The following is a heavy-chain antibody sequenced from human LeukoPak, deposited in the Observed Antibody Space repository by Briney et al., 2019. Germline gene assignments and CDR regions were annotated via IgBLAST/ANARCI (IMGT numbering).Heavy chain of an antibody. D-gene: IGHD3-22*01. CDR3: ARDGFYDSSGYYLGFPYYYYYIDV. CDR2: IYYSGRT. V-gene: IGHV4-39*02. CDR1: GGSINSSSYY. Sequence: PSETLSLTCTVSGGSINSSSYYWGWIRQPPGKGLEWIGDIYYSGRTYYNLSLRNRVSISLDTSTNRFSLTLTSVTAADTAVYSCARDGFYDSSGYYLGFPYYYYYIDVWGKGITVTVSS. J-gene: IGHJ6*03.